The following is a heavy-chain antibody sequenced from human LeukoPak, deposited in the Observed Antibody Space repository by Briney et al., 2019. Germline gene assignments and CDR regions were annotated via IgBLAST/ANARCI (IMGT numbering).Heavy chain of an antibody. CDR2: INWNGGST. V-gene: IGHV3-20*04. CDR3: ARAGGIAVAGNWFDP. J-gene: IGHJ5*02. Sequence: GGSLRLSCVASGFTFDDYGMSWVRQAPGKGLEWVSGINWNGGSTGYADSVKGRFTISRDNAKNSLYLQMNSLRAEDTALYYCARAGGIAVAGNWFDPWGQGTLVTVSS. D-gene: IGHD6-19*01. CDR1: GFTFDDYG.